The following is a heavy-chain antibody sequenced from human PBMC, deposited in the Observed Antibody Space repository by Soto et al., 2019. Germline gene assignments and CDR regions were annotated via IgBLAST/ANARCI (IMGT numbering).Heavy chain of an antibody. CDR2: ISAYSGNT. D-gene: IGHD6-13*01. V-gene: IGHV1-18*01. J-gene: IGHJ3*02. CDR1: GYTFNSYG. Sequence: QVQLVQSGAEVKKPGASVKVSCKTSGYTFNSYGISWVRQAPGQGLEWMGWISAYSGNTNYAQKLQGRVTMTTDTSTSTAYMELRSLRTDDTAVYYCARDRYSTYKPSGAFDIWGQGTMVTVSS. CDR3: ARDRYSTYKPSGAFDI.